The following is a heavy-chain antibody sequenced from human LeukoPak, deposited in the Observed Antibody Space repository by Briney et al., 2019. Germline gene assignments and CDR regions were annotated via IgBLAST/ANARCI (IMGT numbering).Heavy chain of an antibody. CDR3: ASLEGSGSYYPRYFDY. D-gene: IGHD3-10*01. V-gene: IGHV3-9*01. Sequence: GRSLRLSCAASGFTFDDYAMHWVRQAPGKGLEWVSGISWNSGSIGYADSVKGRFTISRDNSKNTLYLQMNSLRAEDTAVYYCASLEGSGSYYPRYFDYWGQGTLVTVSS. CDR2: ISWNSGSI. J-gene: IGHJ4*02. CDR1: GFTFDDYA.